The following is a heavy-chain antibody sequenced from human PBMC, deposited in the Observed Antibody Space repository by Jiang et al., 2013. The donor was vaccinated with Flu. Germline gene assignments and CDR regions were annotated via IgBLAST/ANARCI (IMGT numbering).Heavy chain of an antibody. Sequence: QLVESGGGLVQPGGSLRLSCAASGFTSSSYWMSWVRQAPGKGLEWVANIKQDGSEKYYLDSVKGRFTISRDNAKNSLYLQMNSLRAEDTAVYYCARASLAGFDYWGQGTLVTVSS. CDR3: ARASLAGFDY. V-gene: IGHV3-7*03. CDR2: IKQDGSEK. J-gene: IGHJ4*02. CDR1: GFTSSSYW.